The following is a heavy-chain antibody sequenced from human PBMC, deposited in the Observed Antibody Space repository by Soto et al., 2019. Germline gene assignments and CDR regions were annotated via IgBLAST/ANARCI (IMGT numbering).Heavy chain of an antibody. V-gene: IGHV3-30*03. CDR1: GFTFSSYG. D-gene: IGHD3-22*01. J-gene: IGHJ4*02. CDR3: ARDYYKYYDSSGYYRSPAY. Sequence: GGSLRLSCAASGFTFSSYGMHWVRQAPGKGLEWVAVISYDGSDKDYADSVKGRFTISRDNSRNTLFLQMNSLRAEDTAVYYCARDYYKYYDSSGYYRSPAYWGQGTLVTVSS. CDR2: ISYDGSDK.